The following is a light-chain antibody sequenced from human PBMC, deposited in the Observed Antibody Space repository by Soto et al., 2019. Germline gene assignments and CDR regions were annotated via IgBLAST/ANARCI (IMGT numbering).Light chain of an antibody. CDR3: SSYAGNNNLV. Sequence: QSALTQPPSASGSPGQSVTIYCTGTSSDVGGYNYVSWYQQHPGKAPKLMIFEVTKRPSGVPDRFSGSKSGNTASLTVYGLQAEDEADYYCSSYAGNNNLVFGGGTKLTVL. J-gene: IGLJ2*01. CDR2: EVT. V-gene: IGLV2-8*01. CDR1: SSDVGGYNY.